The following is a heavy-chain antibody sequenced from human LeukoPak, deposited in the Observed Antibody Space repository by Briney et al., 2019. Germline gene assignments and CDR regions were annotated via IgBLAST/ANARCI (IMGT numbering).Heavy chain of an antibody. D-gene: IGHD3-10*01. V-gene: IGHV1-2*02. J-gene: IGHJ5*02. CDR2: INPNSGGT. CDR1: GYTFTGYY. Sequence: ASVKVSCKASGYTFTGYYMHWVRQAPGQGLEWMGWINPNSGGTNYAQKFQGRVTMTRDTSISTAYMELSRLRSDDTAVYCCARDRITMVRGVIGSRVWFDPWGQGTLVTVSS. CDR3: ARDRITMVRGVIGSRVWFDP.